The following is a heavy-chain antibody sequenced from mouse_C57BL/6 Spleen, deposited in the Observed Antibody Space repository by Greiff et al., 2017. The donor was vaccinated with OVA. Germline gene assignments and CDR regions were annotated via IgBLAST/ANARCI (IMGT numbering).Heavy chain of an antibody. Sequence: QVQLKESGAELARPGASVKLSCKASGYTFTSYGISWVKQRTGQGLEWIGEIYPRSGNTYYNEKFKGKATLTADKSSSTAYMELRSLTSEDSAVYFCARWDYGGYFDYWGQGTTLTVSS. J-gene: IGHJ2*01. CDR1: GYTFTSYG. CDR3: ARWDYGGYFDY. CDR2: IYPRSGNT. D-gene: IGHD1-1*01. V-gene: IGHV1-81*01.